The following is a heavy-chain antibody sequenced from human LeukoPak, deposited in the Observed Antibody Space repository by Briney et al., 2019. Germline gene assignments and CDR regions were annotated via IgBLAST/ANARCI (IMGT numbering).Heavy chain of an antibody. CDR3: AKEGEAAAGTGPDY. CDR2: ISSRSSTI. CDR1: GFTFRTYS. Sequence: GGSLRLSCAASGFTFRTYSMNWVRQAPGKGLEWVSYISSRSSTIYYADSVKGRFTISRDNAKNSLYLQMNSLRAEDTAVYYCAKEGEAAAGTGPDYWGQGTLVTVSS. V-gene: IGHV3-48*01. J-gene: IGHJ4*02. D-gene: IGHD6-13*01.